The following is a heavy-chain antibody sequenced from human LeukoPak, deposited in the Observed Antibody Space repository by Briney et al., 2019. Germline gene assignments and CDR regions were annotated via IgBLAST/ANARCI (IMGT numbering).Heavy chain of an antibody. J-gene: IGHJ5*02. Sequence: GGSLRLSCAASGFTFSSYSMNWVRQAPGKGLEWVSFISTSSSYIYYVDSVKGRFTISRDNARSSVYLQMNSLRVEDTAVYYCARGLGVVAASDNCFDPWGQGTLVIVSS. V-gene: IGHV3-21*03. CDR1: GFTFSSYS. D-gene: IGHD2-15*01. CDR3: ARGLGVVAASDNCFDP. CDR2: ISTSSSYI.